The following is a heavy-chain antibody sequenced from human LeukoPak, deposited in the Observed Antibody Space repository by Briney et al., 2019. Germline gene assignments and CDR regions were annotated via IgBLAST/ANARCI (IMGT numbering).Heavy chain of an antibody. J-gene: IGHJ5*02. V-gene: IGHV4-4*07. CDR1: GGSISSYY. CDR2: IYTSGST. D-gene: IGHD6-6*01. Sequence: SETLSLTCTVSGGSISSYYWSWIRQPAGKGPEWIGRIYTSGSTNYNPSLKSRVTMSVDTSKNQFSLKLSSVTAADTAVYYCARDRFLVAARPYWFDPWGQGTLVTVSS. CDR3: ARDRFLVAARPYWFDP.